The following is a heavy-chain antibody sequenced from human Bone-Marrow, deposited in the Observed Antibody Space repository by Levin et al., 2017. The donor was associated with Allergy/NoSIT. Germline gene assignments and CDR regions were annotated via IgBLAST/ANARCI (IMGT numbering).Heavy chain of an antibody. J-gene: IGHJ6*02. D-gene: IGHD6-19*01. CDR2: ISSSGRTI. V-gene: IGHV3-11*01. Sequence: LSLTCAASGFSFSDYYMNWVRQAPGKGLEWISHISSSGRTIDYADSVRGRFTISRDNAKNSLYLQFNSLSAEDTATYFCARGEGLVIMDVWGQGTTVTVSS. CDR3: ARGEGLVIMDV. CDR1: GFSFSDYY.